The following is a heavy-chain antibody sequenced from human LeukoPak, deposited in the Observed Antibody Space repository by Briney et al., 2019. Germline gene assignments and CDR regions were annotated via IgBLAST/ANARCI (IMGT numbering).Heavy chain of an antibody. D-gene: IGHD6-19*01. J-gene: IGHJ4*02. Sequence: GRSLRLSCAASGFTFSSYGMHWVRQAPGKGLEWVAVIWYDGSNKYYADSVKGRFTISRDNSKNTLYLQMNSLRAEDTAVYYCARDRRFVYQWLVGTFDYWGQGTLVTVSS. CDR1: GFTFSSYG. CDR2: IWYDGSNK. CDR3: ARDRRFVYQWLVGTFDY. V-gene: IGHV3-33*01.